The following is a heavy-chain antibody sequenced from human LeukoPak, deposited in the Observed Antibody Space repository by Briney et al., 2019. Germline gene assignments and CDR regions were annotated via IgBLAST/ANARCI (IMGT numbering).Heavy chain of an antibody. Sequence: PSETLSLTCTVSGDSISSYYWSWIRQPAGKGLEWIGYIYYSGSTNYNPSLKSRVDISVDTSKNQFSLKLTSVTAADTAMYYCASDAPGLLGYWGQGTLVTVSS. CDR2: IYYSGST. V-gene: IGHV4-59*08. CDR3: ASDAPGLLGY. D-gene: IGHD2-15*01. J-gene: IGHJ4*02. CDR1: GDSISSYY.